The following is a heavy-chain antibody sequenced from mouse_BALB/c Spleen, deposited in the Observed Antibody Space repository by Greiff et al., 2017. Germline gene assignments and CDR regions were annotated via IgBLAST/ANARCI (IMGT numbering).Heavy chain of an antibody. CDR1: GFAFSSYD. J-gene: IGHJ2*01. V-gene: IGHV5-12-1*01. CDR3: ARQRADYFDY. Sequence: EVQLVESGGGLVKPGGSLKLSCAASGFAFSSYDMSWVRQTPEKRLEWVAYISSGGGSTYYPDTVKGRFTISRDNAKNTLYLQMSSLKSEDTAMYYCARQRADYFDYWGQGTTLTVSS. D-gene: IGHD3-3*01. CDR2: ISSGGGST.